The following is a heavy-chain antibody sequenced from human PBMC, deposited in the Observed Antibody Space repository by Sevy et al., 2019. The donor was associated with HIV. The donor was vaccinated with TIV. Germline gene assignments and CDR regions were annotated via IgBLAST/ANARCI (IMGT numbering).Heavy chain of an antibody. D-gene: IGHD1-1*01. J-gene: IGHJ4*02. CDR3: AREAGNGEFGFDFDY. V-gene: IGHV3-21*01. Sequence: GGSLRLSCVASGFTFSTYTMNWVRQAPGKGLEWVSSISSSTNNIYYADSLKGRFTISRDNAKNSLYLQMNSLRAEDTAVYFCAREAGNGEFGFDFDYWGQGTLVTVSS. CDR2: ISSSTNNI. CDR1: GFTFSTYT.